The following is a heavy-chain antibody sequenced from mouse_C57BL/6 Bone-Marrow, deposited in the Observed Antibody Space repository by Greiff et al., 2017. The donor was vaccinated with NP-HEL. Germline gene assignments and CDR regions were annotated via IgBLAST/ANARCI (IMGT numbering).Heavy chain of an antibody. CDR3: AREGYYGSSLAWFAY. J-gene: IGHJ3*01. Sequence: DVHLVESGGGLVKPGGSLKLSCAASGFTFSDYGMHWVRQAPEKGLEWVAYISSGSSTIYYADTVKGRFTISRDNAKNTLFLQMTSLRSEDTAMYYCAREGYYGSSLAWFAYWGQGTLVTVSA. CDR2: ISSGSSTI. D-gene: IGHD1-1*01. V-gene: IGHV5-17*01. CDR1: GFTFSDYG.